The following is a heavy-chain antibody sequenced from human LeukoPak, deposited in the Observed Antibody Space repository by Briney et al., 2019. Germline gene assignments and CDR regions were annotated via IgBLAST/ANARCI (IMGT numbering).Heavy chain of an antibody. CDR1: GNTFTNNG. D-gene: IGHD7-27*01. J-gene: IGHJ5*02. Sequence: ASVKVSCKASGNTFTNNGISWVRQAPGQGLEWMGWISGYNGNTNYAQKFQGRVTMTTDTSTSTAYMELRSLRSDDTAVYYCARDGDFRGWFDPWGQGTLVTVSS. V-gene: IGHV1-18*01. CDR2: ISGYNGNT. CDR3: ARDGDFRGWFDP.